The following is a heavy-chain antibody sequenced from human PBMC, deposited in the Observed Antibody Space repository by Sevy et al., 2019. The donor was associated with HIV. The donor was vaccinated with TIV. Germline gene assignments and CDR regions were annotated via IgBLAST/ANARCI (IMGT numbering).Heavy chain of an antibody. V-gene: IGHV3-23*01. CDR2: ISGSGGST. D-gene: IGHD6-13*01. J-gene: IGHJ4*02. CDR3: AKVSKYSSSWYFDY. CDR1: GFTFSSYA. Sequence: GGSLRLPCAASGFTFSSYAMSWVRQAPGKGLEWVSAISGSGGSTYYADSVKGRFTISRDNSKNTLYLQMNSLRAEDTAVYYCAKVSKYSSSWYFDYWGQGTLVTVSS.